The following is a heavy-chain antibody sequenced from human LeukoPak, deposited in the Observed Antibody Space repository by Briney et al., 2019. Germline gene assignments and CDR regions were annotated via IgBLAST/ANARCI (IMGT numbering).Heavy chain of an antibody. CDR1: GGSISSTSYY. CDR3: AGNFDF. Sequence: SETLSLTCTVSGGSISSTSYYWGWIRQPPGKGLEWIGSIYYGGSTYYNPSLKSRVTISIDTSKNQFSLKLSSVTAADTAVYYCAGNFDFWGQGTLVTVSS. CDR2: IYYGGST. J-gene: IGHJ4*02. V-gene: IGHV4-39*07. D-gene: IGHD2/OR15-2a*01.